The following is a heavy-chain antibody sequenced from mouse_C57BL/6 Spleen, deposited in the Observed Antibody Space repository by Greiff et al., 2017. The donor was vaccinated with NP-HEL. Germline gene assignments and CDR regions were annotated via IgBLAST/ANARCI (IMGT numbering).Heavy chain of an antibody. J-gene: IGHJ2*01. Sequence: QVQLQQPGAELVKPGASVKLSCKASGYTFTSYWMQWVKQRPGQGLEWIGEIDPSDSYTNYNQKFKGKATLTVDTSSSTAYMQLSSLTSEDSAVYYCAIDSSGYPDDWGKGTTLTVSS. CDR3: AIDSSGYPDD. CDR2: IDPSDSYT. D-gene: IGHD3-2*02. V-gene: IGHV1-50*01. CDR1: GYTFTSYW.